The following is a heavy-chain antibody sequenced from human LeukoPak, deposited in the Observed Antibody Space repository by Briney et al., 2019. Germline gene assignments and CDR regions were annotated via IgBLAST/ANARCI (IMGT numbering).Heavy chain of an antibody. D-gene: IGHD5-18*01. V-gene: IGHV4-31*03. CDR1: GGSISSGGYY. Sequence: PSETLSLTCTVSGGSISSGGYYWSWIRQHPGKGLEWIGYIYFTGSTYYNPSLKSRVTISLDRSKTQFSLKLSSVTAADTAVFYCARQQQYDAFDIWGQGTMVTVSS. CDR3: ARQQQYDAFDI. J-gene: IGHJ3*02. CDR2: IYFTGST.